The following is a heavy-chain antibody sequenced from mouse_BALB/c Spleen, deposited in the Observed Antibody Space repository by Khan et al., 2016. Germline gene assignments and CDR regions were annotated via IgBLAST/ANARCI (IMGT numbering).Heavy chain of an antibody. CDR3: SSDYDGFAY. V-gene: IGHV2-6-7*01. D-gene: IGHD2-12*01. CDR2: IWADGGT. Sequence: VQLQESGPGLVAPSQSLSITCTVSGFSLTGYGVNWVRQPPGKGLEWLGKIWADGGTDYNSALKSRVSISKDNSKSQVFLKVNRLQTEDTANYYCSSDYDGFAYWGQGTLVIVSA. J-gene: IGHJ3*01. CDR1: GFSLTGYG.